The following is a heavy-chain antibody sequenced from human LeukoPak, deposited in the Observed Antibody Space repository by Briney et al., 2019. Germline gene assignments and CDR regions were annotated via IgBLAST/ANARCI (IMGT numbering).Heavy chain of an antibody. V-gene: IGHV3-21*04. CDR2: ISSSSSYM. D-gene: IGHD3-22*01. CDR3: AREAYDSRGYSFDY. Sequence: GGSLGLSCAASGFSFSSYTMNWVRQAPGKGLEWVATISSSSSYMYYAGSLKGRFTISRDNAKNSLYLQMNSLRAEDTAVYYCAREAYDSRGYSFDYWGQGTLVAVSS. J-gene: IGHJ4*02. CDR1: GFSFSSYT.